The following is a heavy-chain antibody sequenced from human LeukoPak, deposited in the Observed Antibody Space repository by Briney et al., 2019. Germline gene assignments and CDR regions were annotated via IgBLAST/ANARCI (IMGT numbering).Heavy chain of an antibody. J-gene: IGHJ3*02. CDR3: AKDMSQYYDSGRYWFTADAFDI. CDR2: ISYDGSNK. V-gene: IGHV3-30*18. Sequence: PRRSLRLSCAASGFTFSSYGMRWGREALGEGLEWGADISYDGSNKYYAESAKGGFTISRDNSKSTLYLHMNSLRAEDTDVYYCAKDMSQYYDSGRYWFTADAFDIWGQGTMVTVSS. CDR1: GFTFSSYG. D-gene: IGHD3-22*01.